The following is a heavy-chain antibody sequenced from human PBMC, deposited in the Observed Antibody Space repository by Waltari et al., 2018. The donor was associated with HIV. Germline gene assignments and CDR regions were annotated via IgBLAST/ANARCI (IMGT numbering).Heavy chain of an antibody. D-gene: IGHD1-26*01. V-gene: IGHV1-24*01. CDR2: FDPEDDET. Sequence: QVQLIQSGAEVKKPGASVKVSCKVFGYTLTELSMHWVRQAPGKGLEWMGCFDPEDDETIYAQKFQGRVTMTEDTSTDSAYMELSSLTSEDTVVYYCATGGGTTSIQLYDLDVWGQGTTVTVSS. CDR1: GYTLTELS. CDR3: ATGGGTTSIQLYDLDV. J-gene: IGHJ6*02.